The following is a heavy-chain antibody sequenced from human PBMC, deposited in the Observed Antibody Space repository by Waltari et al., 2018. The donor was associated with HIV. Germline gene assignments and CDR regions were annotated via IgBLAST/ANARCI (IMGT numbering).Heavy chain of an antibody. CDR1: GGSISSSSYY. V-gene: IGHV4-39*01. D-gene: IGHD6-6*01. CDR3: ARTYHSSSSIHNWFDP. Sequence: QLQLQESGPGLVKPSETLSLTCTVSGGSISSSSYYWGWIRQPPGRGLEWIGNIYYSGSTYYNPSLKSRVTISVDTSKNQFSLKLSSVTAADTAVYYCARTYHSSSSIHNWFDPWGQGTLVTVSS. CDR2: IYYSGST. J-gene: IGHJ5*02.